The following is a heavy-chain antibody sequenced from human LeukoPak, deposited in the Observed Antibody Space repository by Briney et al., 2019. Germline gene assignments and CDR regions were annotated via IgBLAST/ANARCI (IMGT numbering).Heavy chain of an antibody. CDR2: IIPIFGTA. CDR3: ARDQPHIATTKGCAFDI. V-gene: IGHV1-69*13. D-gene: IGHD6-13*01. J-gene: IGHJ3*02. CDR1: GGTFSSYA. Sequence: SVKVSCKASGGTFSSYAISWVRRAPGQGLEWMGGIIPIFGTANYAQKFQGRVTITADESTSTAYMELSSLRSEDTAVYYCARDQPHIATTKGCAFDIWGQGTMVTVSS.